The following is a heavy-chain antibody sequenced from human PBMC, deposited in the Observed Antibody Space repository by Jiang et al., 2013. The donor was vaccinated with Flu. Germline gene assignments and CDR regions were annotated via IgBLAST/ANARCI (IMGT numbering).Heavy chain of an antibody. Sequence: VQLVESGGGLVQPGRSLRLSCAASGFTFDDYAMHWVRQVPGKGLEWVSGIRWNSVIIGYADSVKGRFSISRDNAKNSLYLQMNSLRAEDTAFYFCAKDAGTGYFQQWGQGTLLTVSS. CDR1: GFTFDDYA. V-gene: IGHV3-9*01. J-gene: IGHJ1*01. CDR3: AKDAGTGYFQQ. D-gene: IGHD3/OR15-3a*01. CDR2: IRWNSVII.